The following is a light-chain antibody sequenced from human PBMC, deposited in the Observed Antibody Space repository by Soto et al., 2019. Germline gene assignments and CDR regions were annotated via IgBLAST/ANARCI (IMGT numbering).Light chain of an antibody. CDR3: CSYAGSWTYV. CDR2: EVN. CDR1: SSDVGNYDL. J-gene: IGLJ1*01. Sequence: QSALTQPASVSGSPGQSITISCSGTSSDVGNYDLVSWFQQYPGKAPKLMIYEVNKRPSGVSNRFSGSKSGNTASLTISGLQAEDEADYYCCSYAGSWTYVFGTGTKVTVL. V-gene: IGLV2-23*02.